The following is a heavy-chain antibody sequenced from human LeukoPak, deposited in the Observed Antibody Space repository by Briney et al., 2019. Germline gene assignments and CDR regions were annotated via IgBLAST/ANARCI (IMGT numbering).Heavy chain of an antibody. Sequence: KAGGSLRLSCAASGFTFSSYWMHSVRQAPGKGLVWVSRIYSDGSSTSYADSVKGRFTISRDNAKNTLYLQMNSLRAEDTAVYYCARGLGGYSYGSHDYWGQGTLVTVSS. J-gene: IGHJ4*02. CDR2: IYSDGSST. D-gene: IGHD5-18*01. CDR1: GFTFSSYW. CDR3: ARGLGGYSYGSHDY. V-gene: IGHV3-74*01.